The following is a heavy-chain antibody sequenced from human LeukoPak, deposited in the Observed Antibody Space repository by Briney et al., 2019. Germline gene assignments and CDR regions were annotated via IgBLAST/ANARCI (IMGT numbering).Heavy chain of an antibody. V-gene: IGHV3-48*01. CDR1: GFTFSSYS. J-gene: IGHJ4*02. CDR3: ARDGSYYDSSGYLFYFDY. D-gene: IGHD3-22*01. Sequence: GSLRLSCAASGFTFSSYSMNWVRQAPGKGLEWVSYISSSSSTIYYADSVKGRFTISRDNAKNSLYLQMNSLRAEDTAVYYCARDGSYYDSSGYLFYFDYWGQGTLVTVSS. CDR2: ISSSSSTI.